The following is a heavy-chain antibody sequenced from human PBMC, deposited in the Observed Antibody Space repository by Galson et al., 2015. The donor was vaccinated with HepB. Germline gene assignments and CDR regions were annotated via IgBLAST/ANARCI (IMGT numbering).Heavy chain of an antibody. D-gene: IGHD7-27*01. J-gene: IGHJ3*02. CDR1: GYSFTSYW. CDR3: ARPINNWGSGGDAFDI. V-gene: IGHV5-51*01. Sequence: QSGAEVKKPGESLKISCKGSGYSFTSYWIGWVRQMPGKGLEWMGIIYPGDSDTRYSPSFQGQVTISADKSISTAYLQWSSLKASDTAMYYCARPINNWGSGGDAFDIWGQGTMVTVSS. CDR2: IYPGDSDT.